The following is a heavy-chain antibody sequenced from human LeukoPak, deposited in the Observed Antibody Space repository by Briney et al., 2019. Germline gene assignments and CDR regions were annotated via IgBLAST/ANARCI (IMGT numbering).Heavy chain of an antibody. V-gene: IGHV3-30*02. D-gene: IGHD3-9*01. CDR1: GFTFSSYG. Sequence: GGSLRLSCAASGFTFSSYGMHWVRQAPGKGLEWVAFIRYDGSNKYYADSVKGRFTISRDNSKNTLYLQMNSLRAEDTAVYYCAKDPNYDILTGYYGFRFDPWGQGTLVTVSS. CDR2: IRYDGSNK. CDR3: AKDPNYDILTGYYGFRFDP. J-gene: IGHJ5*02.